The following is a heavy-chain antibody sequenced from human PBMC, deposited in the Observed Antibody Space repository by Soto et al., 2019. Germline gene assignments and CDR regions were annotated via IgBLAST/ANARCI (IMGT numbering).Heavy chain of an antibody. CDR2: ISSGSGTI. Sequence: EVQLVESGGGLVQPGGSLRLSCAASGFTFSSYIMNWVRQAPGKGLEWVSYISSGSGTIYYADSVKGRFTISRDNAKNSLYLQMNSLRAEDTAVYYCARDASNLVLRYFDYWGQGALVTVSS. J-gene: IGHJ4*02. CDR3: ARDASNLVLRYFDY. D-gene: IGHD3-9*01. V-gene: IGHV3-48*01. CDR1: GFTFSSYI.